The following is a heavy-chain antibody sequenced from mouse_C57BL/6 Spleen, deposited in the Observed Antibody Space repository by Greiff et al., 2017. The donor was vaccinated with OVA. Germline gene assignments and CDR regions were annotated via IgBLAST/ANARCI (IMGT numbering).Heavy chain of an antibody. Sequence: EVKVVESEGGLVQPGSSMKLSCTASGFTFSDYYMAWVRQVPEKGLEWVANINYDGSSTYYLDSLKSRFIISRDNAKNILYLQMSSLKSEDTATYYCARDSSGYVNAMDYWGQGTSVTVSS. J-gene: IGHJ4*01. CDR2: INYDGSST. CDR1: GFTFSDYY. V-gene: IGHV5-16*01. D-gene: IGHD3-2*02. CDR3: ARDSSGYVNAMDY.